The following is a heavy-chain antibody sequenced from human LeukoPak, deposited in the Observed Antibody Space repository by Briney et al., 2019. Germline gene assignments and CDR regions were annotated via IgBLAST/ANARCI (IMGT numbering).Heavy chain of an antibody. V-gene: IGHV3-53*01. J-gene: IGHJ4*02. CDR1: GFTVSSNY. CDR3: AKDRLGAILYFDY. D-gene: IGHD1-26*01. CDR2: MYSGGST. Sequence: GGSLRLSCAASGFTVSSNYMSWVRQAPGKGLEWVSVMYSGGSTYYADSLKGRFTISRDNSRNTLYLQMNGLRAEDTAVYYCAKDRLGAILYFDYWGQGTLVTVSS.